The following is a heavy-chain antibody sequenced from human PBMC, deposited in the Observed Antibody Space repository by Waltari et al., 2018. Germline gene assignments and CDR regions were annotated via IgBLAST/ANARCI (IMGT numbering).Heavy chain of an antibody. V-gene: IGHV4-59*01. D-gene: IGHD6-13*01. Sequence: QVQLQESGPGLVKPSETLSLTCTVSGGSISSYYWSWIRQPPGKGLEWIGYIYYSGSTNYNPPLKSRVTISVDTSKNQFSLKLSSVTAADTAVYYCARGRIAAAVTGGDAFDIWGQGTMVTVSS. CDR3: ARGRIAAAVTGGDAFDI. CDR1: GGSISSYY. J-gene: IGHJ3*02. CDR2: IYYSGST.